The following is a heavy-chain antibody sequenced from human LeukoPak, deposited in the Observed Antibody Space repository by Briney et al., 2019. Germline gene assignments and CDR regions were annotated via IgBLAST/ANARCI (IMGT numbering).Heavy chain of an antibody. V-gene: IGHV4-59*01. D-gene: IGHD6-19*01. Sequence: SETLSLTCTVSGGSINNYYWSWIRQPPGKGLEWIGYIYSSGSTNYNPSLKSRVIISVDTSKNQFSLKLSSVTAADTAVYYCARTLGSAPPFDYWGQGALVTVSS. CDR2: IYSSGST. CDR3: ARTLGSAPPFDY. J-gene: IGHJ4*02. CDR1: GGSINNYY.